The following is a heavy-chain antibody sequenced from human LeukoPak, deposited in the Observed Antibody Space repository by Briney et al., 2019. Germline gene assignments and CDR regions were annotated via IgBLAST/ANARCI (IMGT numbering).Heavy chain of an antibody. CDR1: GVSIRSSSYY. CDR3: ARAVLYYYYYMDV. V-gene: IGHV4-39*06. CDR2: IYYSGST. J-gene: IGHJ6*03. D-gene: IGHD6-6*01. Sequence: KPSETLSLTCTVSGVSIRSSSYYWGWLRQPPGKGLEWIGSIYYSGSTYYHPALKSRVTISVDTSKNQFPLKLSSVTAADTAVYYCARAVLYYYYYMDVWGKGTTVTVSS.